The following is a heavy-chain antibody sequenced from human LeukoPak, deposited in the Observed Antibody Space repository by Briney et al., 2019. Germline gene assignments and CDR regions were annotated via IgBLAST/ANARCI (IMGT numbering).Heavy chain of an antibody. CDR1: GFSFSSYG. V-gene: IGHV3-30*18. CDR3: AKDGTAAITGAFDI. J-gene: IGHJ3*02. D-gene: IGHD2-2*02. CDR2: ISYDGSNK. Sequence: PGGSLRLSCAASGFSFSSYGMHWVRQAPGKGLEWVAVISYDGSNKYYADSVKGRFTISRDNSKNTLYLQMNSLRAEDTAVYYCAKDGTAAITGAFDIWGQGTMVTVSS.